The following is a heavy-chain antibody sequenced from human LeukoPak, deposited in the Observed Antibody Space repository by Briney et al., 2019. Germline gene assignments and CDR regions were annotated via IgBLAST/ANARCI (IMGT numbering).Heavy chain of an antibody. J-gene: IGHJ4*02. V-gene: IGHV5-51*01. CDR3: ARAYYFDY. CDR2: IYPGDSDT. Sequence: GESLQISCQGSGSLFTSYWIGWVRQLPGKGLEWMGIIYPGDSDTRYSPSFQGPVTISADKSVSTAYLQWSSLKAADTAMYYGARAYYFDYWGQGTLVTVSS. CDR1: GSLFTSYW.